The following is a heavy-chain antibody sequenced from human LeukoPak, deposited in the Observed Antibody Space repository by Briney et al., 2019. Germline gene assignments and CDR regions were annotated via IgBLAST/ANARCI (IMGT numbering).Heavy chain of an antibody. J-gene: IGHJ6*02. Sequence: PGGSLRLSCAASGXIFSSYSINWVRQAPGKGLESVSYISRSSDTRYYADSVQGRITISRDNAQNSLYLQMNSLRDEDTAVYYCARDSHYYDPGGYYSRGEYYHHGMDAWGQGTTVTASS. V-gene: IGHV3-48*02. CDR2: ISRSSDTR. CDR1: GXIFSSYS. CDR3: ARDSHYYDPGGYYSRGEYYHHGMDA. D-gene: IGHD3-22*01.